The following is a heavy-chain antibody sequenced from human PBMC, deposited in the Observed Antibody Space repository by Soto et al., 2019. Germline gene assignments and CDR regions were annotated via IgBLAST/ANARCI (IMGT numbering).Heavy chain of an antibody. V-gene: IGHV1-18*01. Sequence: QVQLVQSGAEVKKPGASVKVSCKASGYTFTSYGISWVRQAPGQGLEWMGWISAYNGNTNYAQKLQSRVTMTTDTSTSTAYMELRSLRSDDTAVYYCARLLGSYYYDSSGPNRYYYGMDVWGQGTTVTVSS. CDR3: ARLLGSYYYDSSGPNRYYYGMDV. J-gene: IGHJ6*02. D-gene: IGHD3-22*01. CDR2: ISAYNGNT. CDR1: GYTFTSYG.